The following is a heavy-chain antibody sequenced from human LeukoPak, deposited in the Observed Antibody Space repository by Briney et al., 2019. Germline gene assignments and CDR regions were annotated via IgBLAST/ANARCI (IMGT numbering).Heavy chain of an antibody. CDR1: GGTFIIYA. V-gene: IGHV1-69*05. CDR3: ARARVLLDYYYYMDV. CDR2: IIPIFGTA. Sequence: GASVTVSCKASGGTFIIYAISWVRQAPGQGLEWMGGIIPIFGTANYAQKFQGRVTITTDESTSTAYMELSSLRSEDTAVYYCARARVLLDYYYYMDVWGKGTTVTVSS. J-gene: IGHJ6*03. D-gene: IGHD2-8*01.